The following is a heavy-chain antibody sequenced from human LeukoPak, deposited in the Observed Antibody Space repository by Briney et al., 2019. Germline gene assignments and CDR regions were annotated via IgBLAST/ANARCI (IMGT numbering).Heavy chain of an antibody. J-gene: IGHJ5*02. V-gene: IGHV1-18*01. CDR2: ISGYNGNT. CDR3: ARDLYRDSLPVSWFDP. CDR1: CFTFSSFG. Sequence: GGSVKVSLKGSCFTFSSFGISGVGPAPGQGLGWMGWISGYNGNTNYAQKLQGRVTMTTDTSTSTAYMELRSLRSDDTAVYYCARDLYRDSLPVSWFDPWGQGTLVTVSS. D-gene: IGHD4-11*01.